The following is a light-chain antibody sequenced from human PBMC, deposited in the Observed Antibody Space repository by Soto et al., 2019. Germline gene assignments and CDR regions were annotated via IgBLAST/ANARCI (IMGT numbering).Light chain of an antibody. CDR3: QQYNNWPRT. CDR1: QSVSSN. CDR2: GAS. V-gene: IGKV3-15*01. Sequence: EIVMTQSPATLSVSPGERATLSCRASQSVSSNLAWYQQKPGQAPRRLIYGASTRATGIPARFSGSGSGTEFTLTISSLQSEDFAVYYCQQYNNWPRTFGQGTK. J-gene: IGKJ1*01.